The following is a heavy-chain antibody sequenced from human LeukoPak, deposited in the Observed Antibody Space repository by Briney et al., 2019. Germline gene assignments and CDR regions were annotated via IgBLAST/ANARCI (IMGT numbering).Heavy chain of an antibody. CDR1: GFTFSSYA. Sequence: GGSLRLSCAASGFTFSSYAMGWVRQAPGKGLEWVSAISGSGGSTYYADSVKGRFTISRDNSKNTLYLQMNSLRAEDTAVYYCAKDRSIAVAANPFDYWGQGTLVTVSS. CDR2: ISGSGGST. V-gene: IGHV3-23*01. CDR3: AKDRSIAVAANPFDY. D-gene: IGHD6-19*01. J-gene: IGHJ4*02.